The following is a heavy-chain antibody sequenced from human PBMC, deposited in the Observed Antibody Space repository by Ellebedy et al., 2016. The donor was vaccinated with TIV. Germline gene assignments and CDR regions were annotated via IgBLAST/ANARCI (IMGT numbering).Heavy chain of an antibody. Sequence: MPSETLSLTCTVSGSSISSYYWSWIRQPPGKGLEWIGFIFHTGDTNYRPSLKSRVAISLDTSKNQFSLKLTSVTDADPAVYYCARGGASSKYFDYWGLGTLVTVSS. CDR1: GSSISSYY. CDR2: IFHTGDT. J-gene: IGHJ4*02. CDR3: ARGGASSKYFDY. V-gene: IGHV4-59*01.